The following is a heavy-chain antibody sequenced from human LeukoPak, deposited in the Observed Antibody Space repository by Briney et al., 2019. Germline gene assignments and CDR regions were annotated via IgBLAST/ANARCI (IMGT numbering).Heavy chain of an antibody. CDR2: IIPIFGTT. J-gene: IGHJ4*02. V-gene: IGHV1-69*06. CDR3: AREYSRQRGFDY. CDR1: GGTFSSYA. D-gene: IGHD6-13*01. Sequence: SVKVSCKASGGTFSSYAISWVRQASGQGLEWKGGIIPIFGTTNYAQKFQDRVTITADKSTSTAYMELSSLRSEDTAVYYCAREYSRQRGFDYWGQGTLVTVSS.